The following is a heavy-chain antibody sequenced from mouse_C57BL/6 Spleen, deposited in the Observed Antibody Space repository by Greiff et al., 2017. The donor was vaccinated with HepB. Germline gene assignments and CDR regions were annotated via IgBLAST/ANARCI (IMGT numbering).Heavy chain of an antibody. CDR1: GYAFSSSW. J-gene: IGHJ4*01. CDR2: IYPGDGDT. CDR3: AWGYVDYAMDY. V-gene: IGHV1-82*01. D-gene: IGHD2-14*01. Sequence: VQLQQSGPELVKPGASVKISCKASGYAFSSSWMNWVKQRPGKGLEWIGRIYPGDGDTNYNGKFKGKATLTADKSSSTAYMQLTSLTSEDSAVYFCAWGYVDYAMDYWGQGTSVTVSS.